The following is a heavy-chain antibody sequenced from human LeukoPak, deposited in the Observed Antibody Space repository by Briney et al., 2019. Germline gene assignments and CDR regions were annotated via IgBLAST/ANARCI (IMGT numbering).Heavy chain of an antibody. V-gene: IGHV4-38-2*02. J-gene: IGHJ4*02. D-gene: IGHD4-17*01. CDR2: IYHSGST. Sequence: SETLSLTCTVSGYSISSGYYWGWIRQPPGKGLEWIGSIYHSGSTYYNPSFKSRVTISVDTSKNQFSLKLSSVTAADTAVYYCAREVYGDRHLDYWGRGTLVTVSS. CDR1: GYSISSGYY. CDR3: AREVYGDRHLDY.